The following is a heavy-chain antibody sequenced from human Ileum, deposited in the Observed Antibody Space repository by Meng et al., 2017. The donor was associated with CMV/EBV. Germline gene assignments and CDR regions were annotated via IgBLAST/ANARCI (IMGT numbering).Heavy chain of an antibody. CDR2: ITYSGTT. V-gene: IGHV4-39*06. CDR3: VRASITMIDY. D-gene: IGHD3-22*01. J-gene: IGHJ4*02. Sequence: RLQVQESGPGLLKPSGALSLPCTVSGDSISSGGYFWGWIRQPPKGLEWVASITYSGTTYYNPSLKSRVTMSVDTSKNQFSLKLNSVTAADTAVYYCVRASITMIDYWGQGTLVTVSS. CDR1: GDSISSGGYF.